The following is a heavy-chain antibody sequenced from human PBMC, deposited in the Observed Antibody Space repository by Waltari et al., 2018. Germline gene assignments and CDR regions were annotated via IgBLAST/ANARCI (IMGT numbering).Heavy chain of an antibody. V-gene: IGHV4-59*01. Sequence: QVQLQEAGAGLVKPSETLSLTCTVSGGCISSYYWSWIRQPPGKGLEWIGYIYYSGSTNYHPSRKSRVTRSVDTSKSQFSLKLSSVTAADTDGYYCARLRVSYLSLFDYWGQGTLVTVSS. CDR1: GGCISSYY. CDR3: ARLRVSYLSLFDY. D-gene: IGHD3-16*02. J-gene: IGHJ4*02. CDR2: IYYSGST.